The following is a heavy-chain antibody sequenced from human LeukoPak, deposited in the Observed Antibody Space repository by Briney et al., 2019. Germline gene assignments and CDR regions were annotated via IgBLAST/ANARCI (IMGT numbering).Heavy chain of an antibody. CDR1: GYSFTSYW. D-gene: IGHD3-10*01. J-gene: IGHJ4*02. Sequence: GESMNISCQGSGYSFTSYWIGGVRQMTRKGLEWMGIIYPGDSDTRYSPSFQGQVTISADKSISTAYLQRSSLKASETAMYYCARTALWFGESKGLDYWGQGTLVTVSS. V-gene: IGHV5-51*01. CDR3: ARTALWFGESKGLDY. CDR2: IYPGDSDT.